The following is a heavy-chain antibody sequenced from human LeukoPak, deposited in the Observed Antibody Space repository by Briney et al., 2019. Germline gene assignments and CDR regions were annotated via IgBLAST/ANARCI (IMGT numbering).Heavy chain of an antibody. CDR3: ATSRPGLSAIY. J-gene: IGHJ4*02. V-gene: IGHV3-64*01. Sequence: PGGSLTLACAASGFTFSSYAMHWVRQATGKGLEYVSAISSNGGSTYYANSVKERFTISRDNSKNTLYRQIGSLRAEDMAMYYCATSRPGLSAIYWGQGTLVTVSS. CDR2: ISSNGGST. CDR1: GFTFSSYA. D-gene: IGHD6-6*01.